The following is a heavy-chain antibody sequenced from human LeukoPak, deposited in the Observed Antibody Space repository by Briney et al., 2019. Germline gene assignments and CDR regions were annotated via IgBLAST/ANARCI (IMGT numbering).Heavy chain of an antibody. CDR3: ARENYYDSSGVDY. J-gene: IGHJ4*02. D-gene: IGHD3-22*01. CDR2: INHSGST. V-gene: IGHV4-34*01. CDR1: GGSFSGYY. Sequence: SETLSLTCAVYGGSFSGYYWSWIRQPPGKGLERIGEINHSGSTNYNPSLKSRVTISVDTSKNQFSLKLSSVTAADTAVYYCARENYYDSSGVDYWGQGTLVTVSS.